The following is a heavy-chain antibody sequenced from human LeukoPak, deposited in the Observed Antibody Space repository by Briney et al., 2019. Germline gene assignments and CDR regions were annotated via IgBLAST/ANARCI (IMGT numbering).Heavy chain of an antibody. J-gene: IGHJ5*02. CDR2: IYYSGST. CDR3: ARYSVAAYNWFDP. D-gene: IGHD6-6*01. V-gene: IGHV4-59*01. CDR1: GVSISSYY. Sequence: SETLSLTCTVSGVSISSYYWSWIRQPPGKGLEWIGYIYYSGSTNCNPSLKSRVTISVDTSENQFSLKLSSVTAADTAVYYCARYSVAAYNWFDPWGQGTLVTVSS.